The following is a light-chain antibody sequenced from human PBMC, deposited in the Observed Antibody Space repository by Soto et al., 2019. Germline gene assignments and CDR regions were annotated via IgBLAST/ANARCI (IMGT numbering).Light chain of an antibody. CDR2: GAS. Sequence: QSPSTLSESPGERATLSCIASQSVNSNLAWYQQKPGQAPRLLIYGASTRATGIPARFSGSGSGTEFTLTITSLQSEDFAVYYCQQYNNWPRTFGQGTKVDIK. V-gene: IGKV3-15*01. J-gene: IGKJ1*01. CDR1: QSVNSN. CDR3: QQYNNWPRT.